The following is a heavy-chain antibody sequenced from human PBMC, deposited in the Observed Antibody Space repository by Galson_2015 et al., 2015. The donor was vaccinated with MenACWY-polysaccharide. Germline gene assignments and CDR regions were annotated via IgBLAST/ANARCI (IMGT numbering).Heavy chain of an antibody. V-gene: IGHV4-31*03. D-gene: IGHD3-16*01. J-gene: IGHJ5*02. CDR3: ARGGRAVSNRNWFDP. Sequence: TLSLTCTVSGDSITSGGYFWSWIRQHPGKGLEWIASISYVGGTYYNPSLKSRVTISADTPNNQFSLKLSSVTAADTAVYYCARGGRAVSNRNWFDPWGQGTLVTVSS. CDR2: ISYVGGT. CDR1: GDSITSGGYF.